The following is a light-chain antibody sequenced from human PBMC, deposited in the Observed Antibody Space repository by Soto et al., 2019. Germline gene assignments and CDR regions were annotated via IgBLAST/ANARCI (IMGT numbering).Light chain of an antibody. CDR3: CSYAGSSTPYV. J-gene: IGLJ1*01. Sequence: QSALTQPASVSGSPGQSITISCTGTSSDIGSYNLVSWYQQHPGKAPKLMIYEGSKRPSGASSRFSGSKSGNTASLTISGLQAEDEADYYCCSYAGSSTPYVFGTGTKLTVL. CDR1: SSDIGSYNL. CDR2: EGS. V-gene: IGLV2-23*01.